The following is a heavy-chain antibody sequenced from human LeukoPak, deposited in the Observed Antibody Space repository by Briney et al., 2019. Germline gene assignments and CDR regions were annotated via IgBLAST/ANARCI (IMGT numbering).Heavy chain of an antibody. CDR3: AKEKIIGFVFDGFDI. D-gene: IGHD2/OR15-2a*01. CDR2: IKSKTDGGTT. J-gene: IGHJ3*02. CDR1: GFTFSNAW. V-gene: IGHV3-15*01. Sequence: GGSLRLSCAASGFTFSNAWMNWVRQAPGKGLEWVGRIKSKTDGGTTDYAAPVKGRFTISGDDSKNTLYLQMNSLRAEDTAVYYCAKEKIIGFVFDGFDIWGQGTMVTVSS.